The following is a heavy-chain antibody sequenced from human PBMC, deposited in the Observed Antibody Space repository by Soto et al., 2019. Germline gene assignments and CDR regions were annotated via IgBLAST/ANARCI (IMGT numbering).Heavy chain of an antibody. CDR1: GFTFSSYW. V-gene: IGHV3-7*01. CDR3: ARVGCSSTSCMFDYYYGMDV. CDR2: IKQDGSEK. J-gene: IGHJ6*02. Sequence: PGGSLRLSCAASGFTFSSYWMSWVRQAPGKGLEWVANIKQDGSEKYYVDSVKGRFTISRDNAKNSLYLQMNSLRAEDTAVYYCARVGCSSTSCMFDYYYGMDVWGQGTTVTRLL. D-gene: IGHD2-2*01.